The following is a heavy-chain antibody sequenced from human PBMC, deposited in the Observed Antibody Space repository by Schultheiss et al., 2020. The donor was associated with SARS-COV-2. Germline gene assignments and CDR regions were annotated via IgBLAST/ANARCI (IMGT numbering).Heavy chain of an antibody. CDR3: ARGPDIVVVVAATPTVDY. V-gene: IGHV3-21*01. Sequence: GWSLRLSCAASGFTFSSYSMNWVRQAPGKGLEWVSSISSSSSYIYYADSVKGRFTISRDNAKNSLYLQMNSLRAEDTAVYYCARGPDIVVVVAATPTVDYWGQGTLVTVSS. CDR1: GFTFSSYS. J-gene: IGHJ4*02. D-gene: IGHD2-15*01. CDR2: ISSSSSYI.